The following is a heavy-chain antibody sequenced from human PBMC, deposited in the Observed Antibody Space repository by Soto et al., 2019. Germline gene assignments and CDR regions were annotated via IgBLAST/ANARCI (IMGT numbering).Heavy chain of an antibody. CDR3: ARDRRLHLGELSTIYDY. D-gene: IGHD3-16*02. CDR2: ISSSSSYI. CDR1: GFTFSSYS. V-gene: IGHV3-21*01. Sequence: GGSLRLSCAASGFTFSSYSMNWVRQAPGKGLEWVSSISSSSSYIYYADSVKGRFTISRDNAKNSLYLQMNSLRAEDTAVYYCARDRRLHLGELSTIYDYWGQGTLVTVSS. J-gene: IGHJ4*02.